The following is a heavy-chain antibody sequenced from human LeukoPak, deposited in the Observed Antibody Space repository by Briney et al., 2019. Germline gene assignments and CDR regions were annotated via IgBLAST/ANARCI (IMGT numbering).Heavy chain of an antibody. CDR2: ISYDGSNK. J-gene: IGHJ4*02. D-gene: IGHD3-10*01. CDR1: GFTFSSYG. CDR3: ASLRRGSLNFDY. Sequence: GGSLRLSCAASGFTFSSYGMHWVRQAPGKGLEWVAVISYDGSNKYYADSVKGRFAISRDNSKNTLYLQMNSLRAEDTAVYYCASLRRGSLNFDYWGQGTLVTVSS. V-gene: IGHV3-30*03.